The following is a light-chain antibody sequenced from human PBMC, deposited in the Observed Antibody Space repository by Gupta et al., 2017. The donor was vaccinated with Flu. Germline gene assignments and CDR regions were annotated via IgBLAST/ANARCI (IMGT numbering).Light chain of an antibody. Sequence: EIVMTQSPATLSVSPGERATLSGRASQSVSSNLAWYQQKPGQAPRLLIYGASTRATGIPARFSGSGSGTEFTLTISSLHSEDFAVYYCQQYNNWPPDTFGQGTRLEIK. J-gene: IGKJ5*01. CDR1: QSVSSN. V-gene: IGKV3-15*01. CDR3: QQYNNWPPDT. CDR2: GAS.